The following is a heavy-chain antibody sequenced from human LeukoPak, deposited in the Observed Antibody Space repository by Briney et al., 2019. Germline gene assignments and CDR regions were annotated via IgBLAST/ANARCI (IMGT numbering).Heavy chain of an antibody. CDR1: GFTFSSYG. Sequence: GGSLRLSCAASGFTFSSYGMHWVRQAPGKGLEWVAFIRYDGSNKYYADSVKGRFTISRDNSKNTLYLQMNSLRAEDTAVYYCAKEDYYGSGSYPCFDYWGQGTLVTVSS. CDR2: IRYDGSNK. D-gene: IGHD3-10*01. CDR3: AKEDYYGSGSYPCFDY. J-gene: IGHJ4*02. V-gene: IGHV3-30*02.